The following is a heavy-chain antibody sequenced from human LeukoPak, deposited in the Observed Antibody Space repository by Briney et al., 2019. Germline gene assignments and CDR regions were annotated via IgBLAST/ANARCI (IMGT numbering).Heavy chain of an antibody. Sequence: ASETLSLTCIVSGFSISSYHWSWIRQTAGKGLEWIGRAHASGVTNYNPYLKSRVSMSVDTSKNQLSLMLSTVTAADTAVYYCARDGLYMNGYSYFDYWGQGTLVTVSS. V-gene: IGHV4-4*07. J-gene: IGHJ4*02. CDR2: AHASGVT. CDR3: ARDGLYMNGYSYFDY. D-gene: IGHD3-9*01. CDR1: GFSISSYH.